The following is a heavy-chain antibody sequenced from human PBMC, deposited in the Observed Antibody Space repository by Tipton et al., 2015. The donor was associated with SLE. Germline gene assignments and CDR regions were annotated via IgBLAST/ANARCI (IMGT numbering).Heavy chain of an antibody. CDR2: FHDGGDV. CDR3: ARGRVDYIWGSYRPSSLDY. Sequence: TLSLTCSVSGDSISSRSYYWAWIRQPPGKGLEWIGDFHDGGDVYHNTSLKSRVTMSVDTSKNELSLKLTSVTAADTAVYYCARGRVDYIWGSYRPSSLDYWGQGTLVTVSS. D-gene: IGHD3-16*02. V-gene: IGHV4-39*07. CDR1: GDSISSRSYY. J-gene: IGHJ4*02.